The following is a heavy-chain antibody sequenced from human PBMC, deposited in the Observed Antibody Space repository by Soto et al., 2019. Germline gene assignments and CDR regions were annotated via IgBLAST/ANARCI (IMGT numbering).Heavy chain of an antibody. CDR3: ARKEALGYCSGGSCETDDYYYYMDV. D-gene: IGHD2-15*01. Sequence: EVQLVESGGGLVQPGGSLRLSCAASGFTFSSYWMSWVRQAPGKGLEWVANIKQDGSEKYYVDSVKGRFTISRDNAKSTLYLQMNSLRAEDPAVYYCARKEALGYCSGGSCETDDYYYYMDVWGKGTTVTVSS. V-gene: IGHV3-7*01. CDR1: GFTFSSYW. CDR2: IKQDGSEK. J-gene: IGHJ6*03.